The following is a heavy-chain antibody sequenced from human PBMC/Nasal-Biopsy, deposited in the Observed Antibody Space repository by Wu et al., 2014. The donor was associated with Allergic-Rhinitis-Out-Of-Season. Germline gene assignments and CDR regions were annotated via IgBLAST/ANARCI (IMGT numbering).Heavy chain of an antibody. D-gene: IGHD4-17*01. J-gene: IGHJ4*02. CDR3: ARAPFGDYYFDS. V-gene: IGHV4-61*01. CDR2: IYYSGST. CDR1: GGSVGSSRYY. Sequence: LSLTCTVSGGSVGSSRYYWSWIRQPPGKGLEWIGYIYYSGSTNHNPSLKSRVTISLDTSKNQFSLNMNSVTAADTALYYCARAPFGDYYFDSWGQGTLVTVSS.